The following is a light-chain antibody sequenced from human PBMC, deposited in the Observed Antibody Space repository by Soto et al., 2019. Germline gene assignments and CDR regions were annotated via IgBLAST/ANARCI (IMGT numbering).Light chain of an antibody. CDR3: FSYTTSSAPYV. CDR2: EVS. V-gene: IGLV2-14*01. J-gene: IGLJ1*01. Sequence: QSALTQPASVSGSPGQSITISCTGTTSDVGDYNYVSWYQQHPGKVPKLLIYEVSNRPSGVSYRFSGSKSGNTASLTISGLQAEDEASYYCFSYTTSSAPYVFGTGTKLTVL. CDR1: TSDVGDYNY.